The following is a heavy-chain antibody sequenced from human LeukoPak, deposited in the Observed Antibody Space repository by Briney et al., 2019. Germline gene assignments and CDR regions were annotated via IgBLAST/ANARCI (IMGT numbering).Heavy chain of an antibody. Sequence: VASVKVSCKVSGYTLTELSIHWVRQAPGKGLEWMGGFDPEDGETIYAQKFQGRVTMTEDTSTDTAYMELSSLRSEDTAVYYCATVPLGDFGVATSWFDPWGQGTLVPVSS. CDR1: GYTLTELS. V-gene: IGHV1-24*01. CDR2: FDPEDGET. J-gene: IGHJ5*02. CDR3: ATVPLGDFGVATSWFDP. D-gene: IGHD3-3*01.